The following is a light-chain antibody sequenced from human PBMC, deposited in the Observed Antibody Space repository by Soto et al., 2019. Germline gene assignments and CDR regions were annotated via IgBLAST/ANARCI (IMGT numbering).Light chain of an antibody. J-gene: IGLJ3*02. V-gene: IGLV1-51*01. CDR1: SSNIGDNS. Sequence: QSVLTQPPSMSAAPGQMVAISCSGTSSNIGDNSVSWYQHFPGTAPKVLIYVNNRRPSGIPDRFSGSKSGTSATLTIIGLQTGDEADYYCATWDSALSAGVFGGGTKVTVL. CDR2: VNN. CDR3: ATWDSALSAGV.